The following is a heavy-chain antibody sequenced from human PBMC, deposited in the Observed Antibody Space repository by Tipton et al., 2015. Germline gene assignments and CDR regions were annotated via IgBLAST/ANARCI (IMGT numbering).Heavy chain of an antibody. CDR1: GSSFINTW. J-gene: IGHJ4*02. D-gene: IGHD3-10*01. V-gene: IGHV5-51*01. CDR3: ARGFGSAYDF. Sequence: VQLVQSGAEVKKPGESLKISCKGSGSSFINTWIAWVRQMPGKGLEWMGIIYPGDSDTRYSPSFQGQVTFSADKSITTAYLQWRSLKASDTAMYYCARGFGSAYDFWGQGTLVTVSS. CDR2: IYPGDSDT.